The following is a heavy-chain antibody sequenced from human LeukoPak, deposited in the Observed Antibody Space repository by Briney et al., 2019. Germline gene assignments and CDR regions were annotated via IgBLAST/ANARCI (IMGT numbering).Heavy chain of an antibody. J-gene: IGHJ4*02. CDR1: GFTFSSYS. D-gene: IGHD1-26*01. V-gene: IGHV3-21*01. CDR2: ISSSSSYI. Sequence: GGSLRLSCAASGFTFSSYSMNWIRQAPGKGLEWVSSISSSSSYIYYADSVKGRFTISRDNAKNSLYLQMNSLRAEDTAVYYCARGSVPDRGGYSGSYFFFDYWGQGTLVTVSS. CDR3: ARGSVPDRGGYSGSYFFFDY.